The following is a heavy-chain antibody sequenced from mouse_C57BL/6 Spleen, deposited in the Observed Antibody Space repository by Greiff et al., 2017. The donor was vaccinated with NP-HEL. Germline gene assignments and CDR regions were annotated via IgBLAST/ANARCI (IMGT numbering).Heavy chain of an antibody. CDR1: GYTFTSYW. D-gene: IGHD2-4*01. CDR2: IYPGSGST. V-gene: IGHV1-55*01. CDR3: ARRDYDYDVGNFDY. Sequence: VQLQQSGAELVKPGASVKMSCKASGYTFTSYWITWVKQRPGQGLEWIGDIYPGSGSTNYNEKFKSKATLTVDTSSSTAYMQLSSLTSEDSAVYYCARRDYDYDVGNFDYWGQGTTLTVSS. J-gene: IGHJ2*01.